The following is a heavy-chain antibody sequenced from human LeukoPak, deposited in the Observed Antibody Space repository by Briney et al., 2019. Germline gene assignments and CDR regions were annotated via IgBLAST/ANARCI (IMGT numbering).Heavy chain of an antibody. D-gene: IGHD3-10*01. CDR1: GGSISSGSYY. J-gene: IGHJ4*02. Sequence: SQTLSLTCTVSGGSISSGSYYWSWIRQPAGKGLEWIGRIYTSGSTNYNPSLKSRVTISVDTSKNQFSLKLSSVTAADTAVYYCAREERLVYYGSVYYFDYWGQGTLVTVSS. V-gene: IGHV4-61*02. CDR3: AREERLVYYGSVYYFDY. CDR2: IYTSGST.